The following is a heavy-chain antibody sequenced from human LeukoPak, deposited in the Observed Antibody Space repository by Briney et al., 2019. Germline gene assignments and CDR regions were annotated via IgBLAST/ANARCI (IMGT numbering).Heavy chain of an antibody. V-gene: IGHV3-33*08. CDR1: GFMFRSYG. J-gene: IGHJ5*02. CDR2: IWYDGSNK. Sequence: GGSLRLSCAASGFMFRSYGMHWVRQAPGKGLEWVAVIWYDGSNKYYTDSVKGRFTISRDNSKNTLYLQLNSLRAEDTAVYYCARPGYDFWSGYYANWFDPWGQGTLVTVSS. D-gene: IGHD3-3*01. CDR3: ARPGYDFWSGYYANWFDP.